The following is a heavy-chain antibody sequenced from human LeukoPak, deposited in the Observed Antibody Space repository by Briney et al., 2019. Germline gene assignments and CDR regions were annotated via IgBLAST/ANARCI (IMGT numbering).Heavy chain of an antibody. J-gene: IGHJ5*02. Sequence: ASVKVSCKASGYTFTGYYMHWVRQAPGQGLEWMGWINPNSGGTNYAQKFQGRVTMTRGTSISTAYMELSRLRSDDTAVYYCAVVTIFGVVNWFDPWGQGTLVTVSS. CDR3: AVVTIFGVVNWFDP. CDR1: GYTFTGYY. V-gene: IGHV1-2*02. CDR2: INPNSGGT. D-gene: IGHD3-3*01.